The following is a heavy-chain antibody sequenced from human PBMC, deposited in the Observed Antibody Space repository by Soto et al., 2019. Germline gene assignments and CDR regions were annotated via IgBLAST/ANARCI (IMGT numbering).Heavy chain of an antibody. CDR2: IIPMLGTA. CDR3: ARRYCISTSCHYYGMDV. Sequence: QVQLVQSGAEVKKPGSSVKVSCKASGGTFSTYTINWVRQAPGQGLEWMGGIIPMLGTANYAQKFQGSVTITADESTSTAYMELSSLRSEDTAVYYCARRYCISTSCHYYGMDVWGQGTTVTVSS. V-gene: IGHV1-69*12. J-gene: IGHJ6*02. D-gene: IGHD2-2*01. CDR1: GGTFSTYT.